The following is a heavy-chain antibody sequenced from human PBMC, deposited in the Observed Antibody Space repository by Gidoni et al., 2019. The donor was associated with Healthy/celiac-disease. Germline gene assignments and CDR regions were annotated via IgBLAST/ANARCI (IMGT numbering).Heavy chain of an antibody. CDR1: GFTFSSYG. J-gene: IGHJ4*02. V-gene: IGHV3-30*18. CDR2: ISYDGSNK. CDR3: AKDGLAGYIVATDFDY. Sequence: QVQLVESGGGVVQPGRSLRLSCAASGFTFSSYGMHWVRQAPGKGLEWVAVISYDGSNKYYADSVKGRFTISRDNSKNTLYLQMNSLRAEDTAVYYCAKDGLAGYIVATDFDYWGQGTLVTVSS. D-gene: IGHD5-12*01.